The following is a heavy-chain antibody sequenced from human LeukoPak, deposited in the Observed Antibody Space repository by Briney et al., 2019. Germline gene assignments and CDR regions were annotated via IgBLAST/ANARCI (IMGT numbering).Heavy chain of an antibody. CDR2: INWNGGST. D-gene: IGHD3-3*01. Sequence: GGSLRLSCAASGFTFDDYGMSWVRQAPGKGLEWVSGINWNGGSTGYADSVKGRFTISRDNAKNSLYLQMNSLRAEDTALYHCARVRDLEWFNWFDPWGQGTLVTVSS. CDR3: ARVRDLEWFNWFDP. V-gene: IGHV3-20*01. J-gene: IGHJ5*02. CDR1: GFTFDDYG.